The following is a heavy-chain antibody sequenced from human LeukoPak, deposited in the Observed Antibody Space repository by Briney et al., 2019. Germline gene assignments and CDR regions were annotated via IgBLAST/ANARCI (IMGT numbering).Heavy chain of an antibody. J-gene: IGHJ6*03. CDR1: GFTFRSYS. CDR2: TSSSGTTI. V-gene: IGHV3-48*04. D-gene: IGHD3-10*01. CDR3: SSPRVVRGIIPMDV. Sequence: PGGSLRLSCAASGFTFRSYSRNWVRQAPGKGLEWVSYTSSSGTTIYYADSVKGRFTVSRDNAKNSLYLQINSLRAEDTAVYYCSSPRVVRGIIPMDVWGKGTTVTVSS.